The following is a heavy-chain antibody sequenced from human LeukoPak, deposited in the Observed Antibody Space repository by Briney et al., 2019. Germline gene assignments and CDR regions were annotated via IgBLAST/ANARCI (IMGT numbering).Heavy chain of an antibody. CDR3: ARALYYFGSGSYSGYYGMDV. J-gene: IGHJ6*02. V-gene: IGHV1-46*01. CDR1: GYTFTSYY. CDR2: INPSGGST. D-gene: IGHD3-10*01. Sequence: ASVKVSCKASGYTFTSYYMHWVRQAPGQGLEWMGIINPSGGSTSYAQKFQGRVSMTRDTSTSTVYMDLSSLRSEDTAVYYGARALYYFGSGSYSGYYGMDVWGQGTTVTVSS.